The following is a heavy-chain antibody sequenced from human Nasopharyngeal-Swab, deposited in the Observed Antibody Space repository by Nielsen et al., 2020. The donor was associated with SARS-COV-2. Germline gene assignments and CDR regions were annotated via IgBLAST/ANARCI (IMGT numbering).Heavy chain of an antibody. CDR2: ISGSGGST. J-gene: IGHJ4*02. V-gene: IGHV3-23*01. D-gene: IGHD3-16*01. CDR1: GFTFSSYA. Sequence: GESLKISCAASGFTFSSYAMSWVRQAPGKGLEWVSAISGSGGSTYYADSVKGRFTISRDNSKNPLYLQMNSLRAEDTSVYYCAKRPTGSTFGDWGQGTLVTVSS. CDR3: AKRPTGSTFGD.